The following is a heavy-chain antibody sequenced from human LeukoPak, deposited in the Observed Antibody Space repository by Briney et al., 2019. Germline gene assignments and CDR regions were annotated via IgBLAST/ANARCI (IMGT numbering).Heavy chain of an antibody. CDR1: KVSPSLSDYF. Sequence: SETLSLTSTLSKVSPSLSDYFSSWVRQSPGRGLEWIGYIYYSGTTSYTPSLQGRLTMSIDLSRTQFFLRLRSVTAADTATYYCMGMGVWGQGILVTVSS. CDR3: MGMGV. D-gene: IGHD3-16*01. V-gene: IGHV4-30-4*08. J-gene: IGHJ4*02. CDR2: IYYSGTT.